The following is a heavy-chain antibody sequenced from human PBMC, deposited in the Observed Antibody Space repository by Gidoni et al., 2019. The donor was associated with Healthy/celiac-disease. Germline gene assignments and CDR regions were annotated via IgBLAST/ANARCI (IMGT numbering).Heavy chain of an antibody. CDR1: GFTFSNAW. J-gene: IGHJ4*02. CDR3: TTEIAVAGSGY. Sequence: EVQLVESVGGLVKPGGSLRLSCAASGFTFSNAWMSWVRQAPGKGLGWVGRIKSKTDGGTTDYAAPVKGRFTISRDDSKNTLYLQMNSLKTEDTAVYYCTTEIAVAGSGYWGQGTLVTVSS. V-gene: IGHV3-15*01. D-gene: IGHD6-19*01. CDR2: IKSKTDGGTT.